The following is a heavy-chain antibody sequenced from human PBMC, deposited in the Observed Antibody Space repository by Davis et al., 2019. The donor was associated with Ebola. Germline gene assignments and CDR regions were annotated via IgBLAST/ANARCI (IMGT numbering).Heavy chain of an antibody. Sequence: GESLKISCKDSGYRFTDYWIAWVRQMPGKGLEWMGIIYPDDSDTRYSPSFQGQVTLSADKSISTAYLQWSSLKASDTAIYYCAKSSTRGVAASLDYWGQGTLVIVSS. CDR2: IYPDDSDT. CDR3: AKSSTRGVAASLDY. V-gene: IGHV5-51*01. CDR1: GYRFTDYW. J-gene: IGHJ4*02. D-gene: IGHD2-2*01.